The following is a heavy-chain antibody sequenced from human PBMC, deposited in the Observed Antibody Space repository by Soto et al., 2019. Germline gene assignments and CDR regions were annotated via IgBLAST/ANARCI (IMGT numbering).Heavy chain of an antibody. V-gene: IGHV1-2*02. D-gene: IGHD3-22*01. J-gene: IGHJ4*02. CDR2: INPNSGGT. CDR1: GYTFTGYY. Sequence: QVQLVQSGAEVKKPGASVKVSCKASGYTFTGYYMHWVRQAPGQGLEWMGWINPNSGGTNYAQKFQGRVTVTRDTSISTAYMELSRLRSDDTAVYYCARVRMIVGASGSFDYWGQGTLVTVSS. CDR3: ARVRMIVGASGSFDY.